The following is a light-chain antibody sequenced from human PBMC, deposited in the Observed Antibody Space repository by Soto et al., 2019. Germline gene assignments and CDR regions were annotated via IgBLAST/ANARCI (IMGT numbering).Light chain of an antibody. CDR1: SSDVGAYNY. CDR2: HVT. CDR3: SSYTTSNTFV. Sequence: QSVLTQPASVSGSLGQSITISCSGTSSDVGAYNYVSWYQQYPGKAPKLMIYHVTDRPSGVSNRFSGSKSGNTASLTISGLQAEDEADYYCSSYTTSNTFVFGTGTKVTVL. V-gene: IGLV2-14*01. J-gene: IGLJ1*01.